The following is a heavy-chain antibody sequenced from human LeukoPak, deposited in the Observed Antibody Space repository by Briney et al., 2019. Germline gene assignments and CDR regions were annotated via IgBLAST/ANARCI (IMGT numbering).Heavy chain of an antibody. Sequence: PSETLSLTCTVSGGSISSYFWSWIRQPPGKGLEWIGYISYSGSTNYNPSLKCRVTILMDTSKKQFSLKLSSVTAADTAVYYCARELIVGATMAFDMWGQGTRVTVSS. CDR3: ARELIVGATMAFDM. J-gene: IGHJ3*02. CDR1: GGSISSYF. CDR2: ISYSGST. D-gene: IGHD1-26*01. V-gene: IGHV4-59*01.